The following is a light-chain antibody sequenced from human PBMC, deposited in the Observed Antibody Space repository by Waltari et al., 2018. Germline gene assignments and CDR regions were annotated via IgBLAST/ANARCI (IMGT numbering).Light chain of an antibody. V-gene: IGKV1D-16*01. CDR3: HQYDTYPQT. CDR2: AAS. Sequence: DVQMTQSPSSLSASVGDRVTIPCRASQDIKNWLAWYQQKPDKAPRSLIYAASSLQDGVPSRFSGSRSGTDFTLTITNLQPEDFATYYCHQYDTYPQTFGRGTKVEIK. J-gene: IGKJ1*01. CDR1: QDIKNW.